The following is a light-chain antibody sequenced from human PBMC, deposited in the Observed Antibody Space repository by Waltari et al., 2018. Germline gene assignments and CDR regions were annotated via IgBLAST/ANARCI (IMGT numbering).Light chain of an antibody. V-gene: IGKV3-20*01. CDR1: QGGGRTN. J-gene: IGKJ1*01. CDR2: GSS. Sequence: RARQGGGRTNLTWYQQQRGHGPKHVIYGSSTRANCLPDRFGVSGSGTDFSLTISRLEPEDCAVDYWQQHGTLPATVRQGTKVEIK. CDR3: QQHGTLPAT.